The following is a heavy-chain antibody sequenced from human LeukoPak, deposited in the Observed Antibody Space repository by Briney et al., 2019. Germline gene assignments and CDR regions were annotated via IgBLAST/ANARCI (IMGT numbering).Heavy chain of an antibody. Sequence: PGGSLRLSCAASGFTFSTCSMNWVRQAPGKGLEWVSYVSSSSSTIYYADSVKGRFTISRDNAKNSLYLQMNSLRAEDTAVYYCARDGQQLAEYYFDYWGQGTLVTVSS. CDR3: ARDGQQLAEYYFDY. CDR2: VSSSSSTI. D-gene: IGHD6-13*01. V-gene: IGHV3-48*01. CDR1: GFTFSTCS. J-gene: IGHJ4*02.